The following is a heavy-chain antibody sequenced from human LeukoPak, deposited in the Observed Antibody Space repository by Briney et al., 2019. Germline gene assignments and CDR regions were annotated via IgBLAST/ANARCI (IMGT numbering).Heavy chain of an antibody. CDR3: ARGAYQIVVVTAPTY. Sequence: GGSLKLSCAASGFTFSNYTMHWVRQAPGKGLECVAVQSSDESNKYYADSVKGRFTISRDISKNTLYLQMTSLRAEDTAVYYCARGAYQIVVVTAPTYWGQGTLVTVSS. V-gene: IGHV3-30-3*01. CDR2: QSSDESNK. CDR1: GFTFSNYT. D-gene: IGHD2-21*02. J-gene: IGHJ4*02.